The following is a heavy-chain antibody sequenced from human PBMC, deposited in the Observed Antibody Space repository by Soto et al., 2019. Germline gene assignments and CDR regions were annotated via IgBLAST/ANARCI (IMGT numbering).Heavy chain of an antibody. V-gene: IGHV3-21*01. CDR1: GFTFSSYS. CDR2: ISSSSSYI. Sequence: EVQLVESGGGLVKPGGSLRLSCAASGFTFSSYSMNWVRQAPGKGLEWVSSISSSSSYIYYADSVKGRFTISRDNAKNSLYLQMNSLRAEYTAVYYCARASYYYDGSGYHGYWGQGTLVTVSS. J-gene: IGHJ4*02. CDR3: ARASYYYDGSGYHGY. D-gene: IGHD3-22*01.